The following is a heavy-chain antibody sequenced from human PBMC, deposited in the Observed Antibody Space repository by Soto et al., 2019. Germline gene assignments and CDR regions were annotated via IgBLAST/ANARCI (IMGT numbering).Heavy chain of an antibody. CDR1: GFPFSSYW. Sequence: EVQLVESGGDLVQRGGSLRLSCAASGFPFSSYWMHWVRHTPGKGLDWVARISGEGVTTYYADSVTGRFTVSRDNAKNTLSLQISGLRAEATAVYYCAREYYGLLTGYYTDYWGQGTLVSVSS. V-gene: IGHV3-74*01. CDR2: ISGEGVTT. J-gene: IGHJ4*02. D-gene: IGHD3-9*01. CDR3: AREYYGLLTGYYTDY.